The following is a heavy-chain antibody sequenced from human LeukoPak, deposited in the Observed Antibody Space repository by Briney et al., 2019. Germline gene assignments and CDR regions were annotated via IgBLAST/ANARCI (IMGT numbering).Heavy chain of an antibody. Sequence: GASVKVSCKASGYTFTSYAMNWVRQAPGQGLEWMGWINTNTGNPTYAQGFTGRFVFSLGTSVSTAYLQISSLKAEDTAVYYCARDLPAGATGAFDIWGQGTMVTVSS. CDR2: INTNTGNP. V-gene: IGHV7-4-1*02. D-gene: IGHD1-26*01. CDR1: GYTFTSYA. CDR3: ARDLPAGATGAFDI. J-gene: IGHJ3*02.